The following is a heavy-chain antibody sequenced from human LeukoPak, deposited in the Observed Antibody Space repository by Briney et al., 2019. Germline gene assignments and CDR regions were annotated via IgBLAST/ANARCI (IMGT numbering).Heavy chain of an antibody. D-gene: IGHD3-10*01. J-gene: IGHJ5*02. CDR2: INPNSGGT. Sequence: ASVKVSCKASGYTFTGYYMHWVRQAPGQGLEWMGWINPNSGGTNYAQKFQGRVTMTRDTSISTAYMELSRLRSDDTAVYYCARDLPQLWFGESYNWFDPWGQGTLVTVSS. V-gene: IGHV1-2*02. CDR3: ARDLPQLWFGESYNWFDP. CDR1: GYTFTGYY.